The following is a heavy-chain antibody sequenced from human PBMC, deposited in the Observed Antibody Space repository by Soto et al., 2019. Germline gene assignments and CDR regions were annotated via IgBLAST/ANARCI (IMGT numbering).Heavy chain of an antibody. CDR3: AREVWGPVD. CDR1: GITFTRYT. CDR2: IKEDGIQK. Sequence: GGLILSCASSGITFTRYTMIWVRQSPGEGLEWLANIKEDGIQKNYVDSVKGRFTISRDNAKKSLYLQMNSLRVDDTAVYYCAREVWGPVDWGQGTLVTVSS. V-gene: IGHV3-7*01. D-gene: IGHD7-27*01. J-gene: IGHJ4*02.